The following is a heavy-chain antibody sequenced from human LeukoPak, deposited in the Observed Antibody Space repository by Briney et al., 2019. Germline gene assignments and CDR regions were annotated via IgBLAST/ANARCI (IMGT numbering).Heavy chain of an antibody. J-gene: IGHJ4*02. V-gene: IGHV4-59*08. CDR2: IYYSGST. Sequence: SETLSLTCTVSGASIRNYYWSWLRQPPGKGLEWIGYIYYSGSTNYNPSLKSRVTISVDTSKNQFSLKLSSVTAADTAVYYCARLSCSSTSCYSIDYWGQGTLVTVSS. D-gene: IGHD2-2*02. CDR3: ARLSCSSTSCYSIDY. CDR1: GASIRNYY.